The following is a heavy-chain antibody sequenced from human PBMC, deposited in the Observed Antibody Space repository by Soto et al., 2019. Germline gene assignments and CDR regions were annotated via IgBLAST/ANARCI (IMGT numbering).Heavy chain of an antibody. J-gene: IGHJ6*02. Sequence: GGSLRLSCAASGFTVSSNYMSWVRQAPGKGLEWVSVIYSGGSTYYADSVKGRFTISRDNSKNTLYLQMNSLRAEDTAVYYCARDRYDSSGYYNYYYYGMDVWGQGTTVTVSS. V-gene: IGHV3-53*01. CDR1: GFTVSSNY. CDR3: ARDRYDSSGYYNYYYYGMDV. D-gene: IGHD3-22*01. CDR2: IYSGGST.